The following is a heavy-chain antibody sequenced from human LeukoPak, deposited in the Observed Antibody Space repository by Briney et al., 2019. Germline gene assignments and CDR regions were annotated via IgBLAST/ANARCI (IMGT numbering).Heavy chain of an antibody. D-gene: IGHD5-24*01. CDR1: GGTFSSYA. CDR2: ITPIFGTA. V-gene: IGHV1-69*05. J-gene: IGHJ4*02. CDR3: ARDTGRDGYNLFDY. Sequence: SVKVSCKASGGTFSSYAISWVRQAPGQGLEWMGGITPIFGTANYAQKFQGRVTITTDESTSTAYMELSSLRSEDTAVYYCARDTGRDGYNLFDYWGQGTLVTVSS.